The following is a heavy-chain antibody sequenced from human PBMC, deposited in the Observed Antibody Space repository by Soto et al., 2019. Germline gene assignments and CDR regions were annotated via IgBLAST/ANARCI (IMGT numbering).Heavy chain of an antibody. CDR1: GYTFTSYD. Sequence: GASVKVSCKASGYTFTSYDINWVRQATGQGLEWMGWMSPNSANTGYAQRFQGRVTMTRNTSVSTAYMELSSLRSEDTAVYYCARVGSGDIYGQGWFDPWGQGTLVTVSS. CDR2: MSPNSANT. V-gene: IGHV1-8*01. CDR3: ARVGSGDIYGQGWFDP. D-gene: IGHD1-26*01. J-gene: IGHJ5*02.